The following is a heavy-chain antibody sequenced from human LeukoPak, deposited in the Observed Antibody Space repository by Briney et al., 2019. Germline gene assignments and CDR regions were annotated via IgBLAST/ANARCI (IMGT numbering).Heavy chain of an antibody. D-gene: IGHD5-24*01. CDR3: ARDRGDEMATNYLPFDY. Sequence: GASVKVSCKASGGTFSSYAISWVRQAPGQGLEWMGRIIPIFGTANYAQKFQGRVTITADESTSTAYMELSSLRSEDTAVYYCARDRGDEMATNYLPFDYWGQGTLVTVSS. J-gene: IGHJ4*02. CDR1: GGTFSSYA. V-gene: IGHV1-69*13. CDR2: IIPIFGTA.